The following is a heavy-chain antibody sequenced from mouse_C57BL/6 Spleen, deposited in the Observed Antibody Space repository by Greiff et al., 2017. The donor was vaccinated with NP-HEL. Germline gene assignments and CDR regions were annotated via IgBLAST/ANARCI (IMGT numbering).Heavy chain of an antibody. CDR3: ARGWLLRGAMDY. CDR2: INPGSGGT. Sequence: VKVVESGAELVRPGTSVKVSCKASGYAFTNYLIEWVKQRPGQGLEWIGVINPGSGGTNYNEKFKGKATLTADKSSSTAYMQLSSLTSEDSAVYFCARGWLLRGAMDYWGQGTSVTVSS. V-gene: IGHV1-54*01. CDR1: GYAFTNYL. J-gene: IGHJ4*01. D-gene: IGHD2-3*01.